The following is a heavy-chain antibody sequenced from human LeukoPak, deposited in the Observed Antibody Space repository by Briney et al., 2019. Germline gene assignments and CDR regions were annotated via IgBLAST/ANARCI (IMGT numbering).Heavy chain of an antibody. J-gene: IGHJ4*02. V-gene: IGHV1-46*01. CDR3: ASGDFWSGYDLDY. D-gene: IGHD3-3*01. CDR1: GYTFTSYY. Sequence: ASVKVSCKASGYTFTSYYMHWVRQAPGQGREWMGIINPSGGSTSYAQNFQGRVTMPRDMSTSTVYMELSSLRSEDTAVYYCASGDFWSGYDLDYWGQGTLVTVSS. CDR2: INPSGGST.